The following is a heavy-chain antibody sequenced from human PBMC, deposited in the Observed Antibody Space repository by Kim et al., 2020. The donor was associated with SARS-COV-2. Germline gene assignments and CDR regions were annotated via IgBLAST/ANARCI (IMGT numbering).Heavy chain of an antibody. Sequence: GGSLRLSCAASGFTFSSYGMHWVRQAPGKGLEWVAVISYDGSNKYYADSVKGRFTISRDNSKNTLYLQMNSLRAEDTAVYYCAKDRGYSGYDSPYYFDYWGQGTLVTVSS. CDR2: ISYDGSNK. D-gene: IGHD5-12*01. CDR3: AKDRGYSGYDSPYYFDY. J-gene: IGHJ4*02. V-gene: IGHV3-30*18. CDR1: GFTFSSYG.